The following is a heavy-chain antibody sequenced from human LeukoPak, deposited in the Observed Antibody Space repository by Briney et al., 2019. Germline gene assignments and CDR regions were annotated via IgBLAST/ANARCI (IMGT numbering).Heavy chain of an antibody. CDR2: IRSKANSYAT. V-gene: IGHV3-73*01. Sequence: GGSLRLSCAASGFTFSGSAMHWVRQASGKGLEWVGRIRSKANSYATAYAASVKGRFTISRDDSKNTAYLQMNSLKTEDTAGYYCTPHPVVITTSDYWGQGTLVAVSS. CDR3: TPHPVVITTSDY. J-gene: IGHJ4*02. CDR1: GFTFSGSA. D-gene: IGHD3-22*01.